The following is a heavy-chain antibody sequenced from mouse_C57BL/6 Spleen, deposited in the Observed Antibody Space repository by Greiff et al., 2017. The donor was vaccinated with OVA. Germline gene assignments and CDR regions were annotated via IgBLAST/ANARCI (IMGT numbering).Heavy chain of an antibody. CDR1: GFTFSDYG. CDR3: ARYLLSSMDY. V-gene: IGHV5-17*01. D-gene: IGHD2-1*01. CDR2: LSSGSSTI. Sequence: DVQLVESGGGLVKPGGSLKLSCAASGFTFSDYGMHWVRQAPEKGLEWVAYLSSGSSTIYYADTVKGRFTISRDNAKNTLFLQMTSLRSEDTAMYYCARYLLSSMDYWGQGTSVTVSS. J-gene: IGHJ4*01.